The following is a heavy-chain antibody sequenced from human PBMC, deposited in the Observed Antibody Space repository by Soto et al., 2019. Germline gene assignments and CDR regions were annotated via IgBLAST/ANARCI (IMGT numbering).Heavy chain of an antibody. V-gene: IGHV4-59*01. CDR3: ARGDIVVKDYDYHDVKDV. CDR1: GGSISSYY. J-gene: IGHJ6*02. D-gene: IGHD2-15*01. CDR2: IYYSGST. Sequence: SETLSLTCTVSGGSISSYYWSWIRQPPGKGLEWIGYIYYSGSTNYNPSLKSRVTISVDTSKNQFSLKLSSVTAADTAVYYCARGDIVVKDYDYHDVKDVWGQGTTVTGSS.